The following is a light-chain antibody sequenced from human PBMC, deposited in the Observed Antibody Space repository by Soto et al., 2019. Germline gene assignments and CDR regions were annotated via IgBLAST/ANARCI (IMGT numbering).Light chain of an antibody. CDR1: HSAHSW. Sequence: ETVLTQFPGTLFLSPGHRATLSCGASHSAHSWLAWYEYTPGQAPRLLISGASSWASGIPTRFSGSEHGTECTLTFSNPQSEEFAVYFCQQYHNWPPITFGQGTRLK. V-gene: IGKV3D-15*01. CDR2: GAS. J-gene: IGKJ5*01. CDR3: QQYHNWPPIT.